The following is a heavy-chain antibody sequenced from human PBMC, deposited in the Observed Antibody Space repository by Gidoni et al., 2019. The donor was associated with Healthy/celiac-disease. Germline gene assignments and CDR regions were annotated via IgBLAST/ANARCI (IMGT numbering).Heavy chain of an antibody. CDR1: GYTSTSSG. J-gene: IGHJ4*02. CDR2: ISADNGNT. V-gene: IGHV1-18*01. D-gene: IGHD5-18*01. Sequence: VQLVPSGAAVKQPGASVTVSCTASGYTSTSSGISWVRQAPGQGLEWMGWISADNGNTNYAQKLQGRGTMTTDTSTSTAYMELRSRRSDDTAVYYCARVGYSYGYGHFDYWGQGTLVTVSS. CDR3: ARVGYSYGYGHFDY.